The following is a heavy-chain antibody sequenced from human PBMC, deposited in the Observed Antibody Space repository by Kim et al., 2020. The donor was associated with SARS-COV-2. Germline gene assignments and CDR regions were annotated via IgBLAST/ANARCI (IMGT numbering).Heavy chain of an antibody. D-gene: IGHD3-10*01. V-gene: IGHV3-53*04. CDR2: IYTGGNT. CDR1: GFTFSNTY. J-gene: IGHJ1*01. CDR3: AGDDGSGIIQH. Sequence: GGSLRLSCAASGFTFSNTYMSWVRQAPGKGLEGVSIIYTGGNTYYADSVKGRFTISRNTSENTLYLEMNSLRSEDTAVYYCAGDDGSGIIQHWGQGTLVTVSS.